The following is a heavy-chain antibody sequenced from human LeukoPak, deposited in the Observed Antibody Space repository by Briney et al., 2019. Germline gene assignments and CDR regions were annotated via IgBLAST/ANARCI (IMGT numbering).Heavy chain of an antibody. Sequence: GGSLRLSCAASGFTLSDYYMSWIRQAPGKGLEWISYISSSGSTIFYADSVKGRFTISRDNAKNSLYLQMNSLRAEDTAVYYCARVLTFGELSLAPWGQGTLVTVSS. CDR1: GFTLSDYY. CDR3: ARVLTFGELSLAP. CDR2: ISSSGSTI. J-gene: IGHJ5*02. D-gene: IGHD3-10*01. V-gene: IGHV3-11*01.